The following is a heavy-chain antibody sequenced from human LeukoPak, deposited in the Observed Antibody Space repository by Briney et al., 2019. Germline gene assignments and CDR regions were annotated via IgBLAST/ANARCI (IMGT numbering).Heavy chain of an antibody. V-gene: IGHV1-2*02. J-gene: IGHJ6*03. D-gene: IGHD2/OR15-2a*01. Sequence: ASVKVSCKASGYTFTGYYMHWVRQAPGQGLEWMGWINPNSGGTNYAQKFQGRVTMTRDTSISTAYMELSRLRSDDTAVYYCARGNMGDYYYYVDVWGKGTTVTVSS. CDR3: ARGNMGDYYYYVDV. CDR1: GYTFTGYY. CDR2: INPNSGGT.